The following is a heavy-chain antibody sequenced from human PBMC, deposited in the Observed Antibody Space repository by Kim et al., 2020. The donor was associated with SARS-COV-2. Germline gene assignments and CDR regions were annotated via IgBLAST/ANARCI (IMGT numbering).Heavy chain of an antibody. CDR3: ARMGSSGWFESAFDI. V-gene: IGHV4-59*01. Sequence: PSLKSRVTISVDTSKDQFSLELNSVTAADTAVYYCARMGSSGWFESAFDIWGQGTMVTVSS. D-gene: IGHD6-19*01. J-gene: IGHJ3*02.